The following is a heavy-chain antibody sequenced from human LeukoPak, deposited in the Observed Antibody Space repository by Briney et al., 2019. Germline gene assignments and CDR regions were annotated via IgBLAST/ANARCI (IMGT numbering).Heavy chain of an antibody. CDR2: IRSKAYGGTT. CDR1: GFTFSSYA. V-gene: IGHV3-49*04. CDR3: TRYCSSTSCQFDY. J-gene: IGHJ4*02. D-gene: IGHD2-2*01. Sequence: PGGYLRLSCAASGFTFSSYAMSWVRQAPGKGLEWVGFIRSKAYGGTTEYAASVKGRFTISRDDSKSIAYLQMNSLKTEDTAVYYCTRYCSSTSCQFDYWGQGTLVTVSS.